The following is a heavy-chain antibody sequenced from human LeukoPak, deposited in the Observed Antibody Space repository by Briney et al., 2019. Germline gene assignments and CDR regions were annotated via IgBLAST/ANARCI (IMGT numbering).Heavy chain of an antibody. CDR2: ISYDGSNK. V-gene: IGHV3-30-3*01. CDR1: GFTFSSYA. CDR3: ARRAAAGTPYYYYGMDV. D-gene: IGHD6-13*01. J-gene: IGHJ6*02. Sequence: GGSLRLSCAASGFTFSSYAMHWVRQAPGKGLEWVAVISYDGSNKYYADSVKGRFTISGDNSKNTLYLQMNSLRAEDTAVYYCARRAAAGTPYYYYGMDVWGQGTTVTVSS.